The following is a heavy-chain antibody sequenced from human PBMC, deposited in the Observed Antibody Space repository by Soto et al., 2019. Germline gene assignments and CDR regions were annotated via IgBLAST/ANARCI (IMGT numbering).Heavy chain of an antibody. Sequence: KPSETLSLTCTVSGGSVSTDTYYWSWIRQPPGKGLEWIGYFDSAGSTNYNPSLKSRVTISVDTSKNQFSLKLSSVTAADTAVYFCARVNYCSSSSCYWLDYWCQGTLVTVSS. CDR2: FDSAGST. CDR1: GGSVSTDTYY. CDR3: ARVNYCSSSSCYWLDY. D-gene: IGHD2-2*01. J-gene: IGHJ4*02. V-gene: IGHV4-61*01.